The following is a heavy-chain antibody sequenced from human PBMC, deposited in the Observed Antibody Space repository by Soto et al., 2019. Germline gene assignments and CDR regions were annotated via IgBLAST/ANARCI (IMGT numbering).Heavy chain of an antibody. CDR2: ISSSSSVI. Sequence: EVRLVESGGGLVQPGGSLRLSCATSGVILSDCAMNWVRQAPGKGLEWVSYISSSSSVIDYADSVKGRFTVSRDNARNSLYLQMNSLRAEDTAVYYCARDLSWGSNWYYYMDVWGKGTTVTVSS. D-gene: IGHD7-27*01. V-gene: IGHV3-48*01. J-gene: IGHJ6*03. CDR3: ARDLSWGSNWYYYMDV. CDR1: GVILSDCA.